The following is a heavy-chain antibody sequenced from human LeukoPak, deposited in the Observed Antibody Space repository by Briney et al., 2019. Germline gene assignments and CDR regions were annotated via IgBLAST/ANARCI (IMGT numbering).Heavy chain of an antibody. V-gene: IGHV1-18*01. J-gene: IGHJ6*03. CDR3: ARDRAGPYYMDV. CDR2: ISAYNGNT. Sequence: ASVKVFCKASGYTFTSYGISWVRQAPGQGLEWMGWISAYNGNTNYAQKLQGRVTMTTDTSTSTAYMELRSLRSDDTAVYYCARDRAGPYYMDVWGKGTTVTVSS. CDR1: GYTFTSYG.